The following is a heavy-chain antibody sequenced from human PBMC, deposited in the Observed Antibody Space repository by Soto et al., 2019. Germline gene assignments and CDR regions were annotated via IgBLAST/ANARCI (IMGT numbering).Heavy chain of an antibody. CDR3: ASPWELLPLDYYYYGMDV. V-gene: IGHV1-69*13. J-gene: IGHJ6*02. Sequence: GASVKVSCKASGGTFSSYAISWVRQAPGQGLEWMGGIIPIFGTANYAQKFQGRVTITADESTSTAYMELSSLRSEDTAVYYCASPWELLPLDYYYYGMDVWGQGTTVTVSS. D-gene: IGHD1-26*01. CDR2: IIPIFGTA. CDR1: GGTFSSYA.